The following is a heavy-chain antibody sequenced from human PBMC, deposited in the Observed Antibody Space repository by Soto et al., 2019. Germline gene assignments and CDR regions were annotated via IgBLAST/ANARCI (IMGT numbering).Heavy chain of an antibody. Sequence: DSVKVSCEASGYTFTSYGISWVRQAPGQGLEWMGWISAYNGNTNYAQKLQGRVTMTTDTSTSTAYMELRSLRSDDTAVYYCARLELHDWFDPWGQGTLVTVSS. J-gene: IGHJ5*02. CDR1: GYTFTSYG. CDR2: ISAYNGNT. D-gene: IGHD1-7*01. CDR3: ARLELHDWFDP. V-gene: IGHV1-18*01.